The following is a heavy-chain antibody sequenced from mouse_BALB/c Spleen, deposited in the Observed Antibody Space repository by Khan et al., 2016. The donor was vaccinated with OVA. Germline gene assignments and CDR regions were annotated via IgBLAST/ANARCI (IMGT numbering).Heavy chain of an antibody. V-gene: IGHV1-7*01. J-gene: IGHJ3*01. CDR2: INPSTDYT. CDR1: DYTFTSYW. CDR3: TNHGSSAAWFTY. D-gene: IGHD1-1*01. Sequence: VQLQQSGAELAKPGASVKMSCKASDYTFTSYWMHWVKQRPGQGLEWIGYINPSTDYTEYNQKFKDKATLTADKSSSTAYMQLTSLTSEDSAVYYCTNHGSSAAWFTYWGQGTLVTVSA.